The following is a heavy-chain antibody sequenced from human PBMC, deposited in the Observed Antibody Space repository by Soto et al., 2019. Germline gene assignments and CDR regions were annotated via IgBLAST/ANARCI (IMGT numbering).Heavy chain of an antibody. Sequence: GGPLRLSCAASGFIFSTYGMSWVRQAPGKGLEWVSAISGSGGSTYYADSVKGRFTISRDNSKNTLYLQMNSLRAEDTAVYYCAKYGQWPYRLVDYWGQGTLVTVSS. CDR2: ISGSGGST. V-gene: IGHV3-23*01. CDR3: AKYGQWPYRLVDY. J-gene: IGHJ4*02. D-gene: IGHD3-16*02. CDR1: GFIFSTYG.